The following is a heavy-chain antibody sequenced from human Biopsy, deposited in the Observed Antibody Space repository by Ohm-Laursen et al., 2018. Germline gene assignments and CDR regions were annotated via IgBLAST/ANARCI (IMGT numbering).Heavy chain of an antibody. CDR2: RFHSGSP. CDR1: GGSITADF. V-gene: IGHV4-59*08. D-gene: IGHD2-2*01. Sequence: SNTLSLTCPVSGGSITADFWTWIRQTPGERLEWIGYRFHSGSPMYNPSLKSRVTISVDTSKSQFSLKLTSVAAADTAVYYCARHRGGMPSSGNWFDHWGQGTLVTVSS. CDR3: ARHRGGMPSSGNWFDH. J-gene: IGHJ5*02.